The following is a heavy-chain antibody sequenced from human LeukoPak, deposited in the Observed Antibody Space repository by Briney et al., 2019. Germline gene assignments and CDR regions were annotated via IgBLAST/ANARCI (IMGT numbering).Heavy chain of an antibody. V-gene: IGHV3-20*04. Sequence: PGGSLRLSCAASGFTFDDYGMSWVRQAPGKGLEWVSGINWNGGSTGYADSVKGRFTISRDNAKNSLYLQTNSLRADDTALYCFARDVGYCSSTSCYAFDIWGQGTMVTVSS. CDR3: ARDVGYCSSTSCYAFDI. CDR1: GFTFDDYG. D-gene: IGHD2-2*01. J-gene: IGHJ3*02. CDR2: INWNGGST.